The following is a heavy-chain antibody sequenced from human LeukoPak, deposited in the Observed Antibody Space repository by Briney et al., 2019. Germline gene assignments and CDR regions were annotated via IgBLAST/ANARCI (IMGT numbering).Heavy chain of an antibody. D-gene: IGHD3-3*01. J-gene: IGHJ5*02. CDR2: IYYSGST. V-gene: IGHV4-59*01. CDR3: ARVQGVGYDSRHGNWFDP. Sequence: PSETLSLTCTVSGGSISSYYWSWIRQPPGKGLEWIGYIYYSGSTNYNPSLKSRVTISVDTSKNQFSLKLSSVTAADTAVYYCARVQGVGYDSRHGNWFDPWGQGTLVTVSS. CDR1: GGSISSYY.